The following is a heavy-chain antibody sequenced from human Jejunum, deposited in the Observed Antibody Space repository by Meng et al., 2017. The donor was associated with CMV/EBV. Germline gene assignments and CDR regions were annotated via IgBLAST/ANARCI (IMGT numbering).Heavy chain of an antibody. CDR2: FGANGDYI. J-gene: IGHJ4*02. D-gene: IGHD3-10*01. V-gene: IGHV3-23*01. Sequence: FTNYAMTWVRQAPGKGLEWVSGFGANGDYINYADSVKGRFTISRDNSKNTLYLQMNSLSAEDTALYYCAKVSTFAYGPGSFFDHWGQGTPVTVSS. CDR3: AKVSTFAYGPGSFFDH. CDR1: FTNYA.